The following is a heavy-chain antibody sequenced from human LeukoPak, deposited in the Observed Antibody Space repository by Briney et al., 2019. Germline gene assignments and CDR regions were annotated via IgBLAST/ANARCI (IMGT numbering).Heavy chain of an antibody. CDR2: ISHDASNI. CDR3: AKDLNSFIVVVTIYGMDV. J-gene: IGHJ6*02. Sequence: GGSLRLSCEISGFNFSHYGMHWVRQAPGKGLEWVADISHDASNIYYADTVKGRFTISRDNAKNTLFLQLNSLRGDDTAVYYCAKDLNSFIVVVTIYGMDVWGQGTTVIVSS. D-gene: IGHD2-15*01. V-gene: IGHV3-30*18. CDR1: GFNFSHYG.